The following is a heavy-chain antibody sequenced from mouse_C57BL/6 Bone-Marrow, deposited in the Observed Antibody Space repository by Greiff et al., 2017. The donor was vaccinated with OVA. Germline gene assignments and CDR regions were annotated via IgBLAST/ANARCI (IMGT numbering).Heavy chain of an antibody. CDR3: ARGAITTVVPLGVNFDY. Sequence: QVQLQQPGAELVRPGSSVKLSCKASGYTFTSYWMHWVKQRPIQGLEWIGNIDPSDSETHYNQKFKDKATLTVDKSSSTAYMQLSSLTSEDSAVYYCARGAITTVVPLGVNFDYWGQGTTLTVSS. V-gene: IGHV1-52*01. CDR2: IDPSDSET. CDR1: GYTFTSYW. J-gene: IGHJ2*01. D-gene: IGHD1-1*01.